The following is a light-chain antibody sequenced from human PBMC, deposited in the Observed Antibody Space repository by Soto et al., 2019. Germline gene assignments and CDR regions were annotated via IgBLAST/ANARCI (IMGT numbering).Light chain of an antibody. CDR2: TTS. V-gene: IGKV3-15*01. CDR3: QQFNSWPYT. CDR1: QSVSSY. J-gene: IGKJ2*01. Sequence: EIVMTQSPATLSVSPGERATLSCRASQSVSSYLAWYQQKPGQPPRLLIYTTSGRATGIPARFSGSGSGTEFTLTISSLQSEDFAVYYCQQFNSWPYTFGQGTKLEIK.